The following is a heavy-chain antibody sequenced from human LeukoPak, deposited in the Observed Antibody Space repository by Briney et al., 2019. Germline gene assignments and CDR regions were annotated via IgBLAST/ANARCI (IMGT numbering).Heavy chain of an antibody. V-gene: IGHV3-7*02. CDR3: ARGLCGGDCYSD. J-gene: IGHJ4*02. Sequence: GGSLRLSCAASGFTFSSYWLSWVRQAPGKGLEWVANINQDGSATYYVDSVKGRFTISRDNAKNSLYLQMNSLRAEDTAAYYCARGLCGGDCYSDWGQGTLVTVSS. CDR2: INQDGSAT. D-gene: IGHD2-21*02. CDR1: GFTFSSYW.